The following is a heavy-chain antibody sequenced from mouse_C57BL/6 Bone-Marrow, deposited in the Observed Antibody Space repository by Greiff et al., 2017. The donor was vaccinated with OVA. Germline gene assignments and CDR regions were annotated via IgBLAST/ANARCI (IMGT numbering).Heavy chain of an antibody. CDR1: GFTFTDYE. J-gene: IGHJ4*01. CDR3: TINWDPNYDMDY. D-gene: IGHD4-1*02. Sequence: QVQLQQSGAELVRPGASLTLSCTASGFTFTDYEMHWVKQTPVHGLEWIGAIGPETGGTSYAPKFKGQAILTADKSSSTAYMELRSRTSEDAAVYYYTINWDPNYDMDYWGQGTSVTVSS. CDR2: IGPETGGT. V-gene: IGHV1-15*01.